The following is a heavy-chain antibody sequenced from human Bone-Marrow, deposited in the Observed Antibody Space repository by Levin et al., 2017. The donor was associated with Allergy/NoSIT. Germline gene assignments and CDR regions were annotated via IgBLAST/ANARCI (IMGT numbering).Heavy chain of an antibody. J-gene: IGHJ4*02. D-gene: IGHD2-8*01. CDR1: GFTVYNNY. CDR2: IYSGGTT. CDR3: ARNVPLTANGY. Sequence: AGGSLRLSCAVSGFTVYNNYMSWVRQAPGKGLEWVSLIYSGGTTQYADSVKGRFTISRDSSKNTLYLQMNRLTPEDTAMYYCARNVPLTANGYWGQGTLVTVSS. V-gene: IGHV3-66*01.